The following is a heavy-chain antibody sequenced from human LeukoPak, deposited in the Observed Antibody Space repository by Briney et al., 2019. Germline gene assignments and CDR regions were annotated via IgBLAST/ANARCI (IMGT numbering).Heavy chain of an antibody. J-gene: IGHJ2*01. CDR3: ARTSTTWYFDL. CDR2: IYPGDSDT. V-gene: IGHV5-51*01. D-gene: IGHD1-7*01. CDR1: GYSFSSYW. Sequence: GESLKISRKGSGYSFSSYWIGWVRQMPGKGLEWMGIIYPGDSDTRYSPSCQGQVTMSADKSISTAYLQWSSLKASDTAMYYCARTSTTWYFDLWGRGTLVAVSS.